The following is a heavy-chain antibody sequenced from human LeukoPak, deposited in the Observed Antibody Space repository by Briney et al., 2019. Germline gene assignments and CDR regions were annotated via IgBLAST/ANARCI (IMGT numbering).Heavy chain of an antibody. J-gene: IGHJ4*02. D-gene: IGHD6-13*01. Sequence: SETLSLTCTVSGGSIGSSSYYWGWIRQPPGKGLEWIGSIYYSGSTYYNPSLKSRVTISVDTSKNQFSLKLSSVTAADTAVYYCARAYSSRASDYWGQGTLVTVSS. V-gene: IGHV4-39*01. CDR2: IYYSGST. CDR3: ARAYSSRASDY. CDR1: GGSIGSSSYY.